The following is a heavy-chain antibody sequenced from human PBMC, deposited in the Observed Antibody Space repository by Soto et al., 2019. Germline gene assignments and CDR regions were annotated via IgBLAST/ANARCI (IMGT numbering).Heavy chain of an antibody. CDR2: IYYSGST. V-gene: IGHV4-59*02. CDR3: ARDKGSDYYGMDV. J-gene: IGHJ6*02. Sequence: PSETLSLSCTVSGGSGSSYYWSWIRQPPGKGLEWIGYIYYSGSTNYNPSLKIRVTISVDTSKNQFSLKLSSVTAADTAVYYCARDKGSDYYGMDVWGQGTTVTVSS. CDR1: GGSGSSYY. D-gene: IGHD1-26*01.